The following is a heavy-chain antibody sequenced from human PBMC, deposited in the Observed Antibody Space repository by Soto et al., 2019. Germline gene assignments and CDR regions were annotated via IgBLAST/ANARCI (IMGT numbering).Heavy chain of an antibody. Sequence: GGSLRLSCAASGFTFSDFSMNWVRQAPGKGLEWVSSISGSTSSTFYAGSVKGRFTISRDNSRNTVYLQMNSLRAEDTAVYYCAKASSTISPDYWGQGTLVTVSS. CDR2: ISGSTSST. J-gene: IGHJ4*02. CDR1: GFTFSDFS. D-gene: IGHD5-12*01. V-gene: IGHV3-23*01. CDR3: AKASSTISPDY.